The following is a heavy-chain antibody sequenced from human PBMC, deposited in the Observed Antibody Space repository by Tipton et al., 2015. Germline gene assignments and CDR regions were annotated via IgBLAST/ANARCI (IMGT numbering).Heavy chain of an antibody. CDR3: AKDGRFLEWLSSYYGMDV. V-gene: IGHV3-30*18. D-gene: IGHD3-3*01. J-gene: IGHJ6*02. CDR2: ISYDGNNK. Sequence: SLRLSCIVSGFVVSNNYISWVRQAPGKGLEWVALISYDGNNKFYADSVKGRFTISRDNSKDTLYLQMNSLTTEDTALYYCAKDGRFLEWLSSYYGMDVWGQGTTVTVSS. CDR1: GFVVSNNY.